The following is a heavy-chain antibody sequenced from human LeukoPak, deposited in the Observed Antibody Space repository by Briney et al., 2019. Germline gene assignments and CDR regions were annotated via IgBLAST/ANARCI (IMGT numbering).Heavy chain of an antibody. Sequence: SETLSLTCTVSGGSISSYYWSWIRQPPGKGLEWIGYIYYSGSTNYNPSLKSRVTISVDTSKNQFSLKLSSVTAADTAVYYCARDLRDPDAFDIWGQGTMVTVSS. CDR1: GGSISSYY. CDR3: ARDLRDPDAFDI. J-gene: IGHJ3*02. V-gene: IGHV4-59*01. CDR2: IYYSGST.